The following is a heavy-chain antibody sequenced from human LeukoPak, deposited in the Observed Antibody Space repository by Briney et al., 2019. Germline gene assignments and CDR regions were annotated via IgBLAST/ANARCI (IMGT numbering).Heavy chain of an antibody. Sequence: SVKVSCKASGGTFSSYAISWVRQAPGQGLEWMGGIIPIFGTANYAQKFQGRVTITADESTSTAYMELSSLRSEDTAVYYCARIAPRGDSNWFDPWGQGTLVTVSS. V-gene: IGHV1-69*13. CDR1: GGTFSSYA. CDR2: IIPIFGTA. D-gene: IGHD6-13*01. J-gene: IGHJ5*02. CDR3: ARIAPRGDSNWFDP.